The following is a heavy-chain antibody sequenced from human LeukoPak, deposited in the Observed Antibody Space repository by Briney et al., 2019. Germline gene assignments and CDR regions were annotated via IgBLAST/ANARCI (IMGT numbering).Heavy chain of an antibody. J-gene: IGHJ4*02. Sequence: MTGGSLRLSCAASGFSFSSFSMNWVRQAPGKGLEWVSYISDGSSFTYYVDSVKGRFTISRDNAKNSLYLQMNSLRAEDTAVYYCARDLGYSSGPNYWGQGTRVTVSS. V-gene: IGHV3-21*01. CDR3: ARDLGYSSGPNY. D-gene: IGHD6-19*01. CDR2: ISDGSSFT. CDR1: GFSFSSFS.